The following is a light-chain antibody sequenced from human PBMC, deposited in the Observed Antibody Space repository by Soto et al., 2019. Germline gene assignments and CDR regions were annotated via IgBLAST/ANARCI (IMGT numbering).Light chain of an antibody. CDR3: QHYYSWPPWT. J-gene: IGKJ1*01. V-gene: IGKV3-15*01. CDR2: DAS. Sequence: EIVMTQSPATLSVSPGERATLSCRASQSVTSNLAWYQQKPGQAPRLLIYDASTRATGIPARFSGSGSGTEFTLTISSLQSEDFAVYYCQHYYSWPPWTFGQGTKVDIK. CDR1: QSVTSN.